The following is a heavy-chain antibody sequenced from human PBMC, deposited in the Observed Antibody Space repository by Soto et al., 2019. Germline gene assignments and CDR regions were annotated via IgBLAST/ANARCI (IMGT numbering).Heavy chain of an antibody. CDR2: INGGNGNT. CDR1: GYTFTGYA. Sequence: QVQLVQSGAEEKKPGASVKVSCTASGYTFTGYAMHWVRQAPGQRLEWMGWINGGNGNTKYSQKFQGRVTITRETSASTAGMELSSLRSEDKAVYSCARAVAVPADFDYWGQGTLVTVSS. D-gene: IGHD6-19*01. V-gene: IGHV1-3*05. J-gene: IGHJ4*02. CDR3: ARAVAVPADFDY.